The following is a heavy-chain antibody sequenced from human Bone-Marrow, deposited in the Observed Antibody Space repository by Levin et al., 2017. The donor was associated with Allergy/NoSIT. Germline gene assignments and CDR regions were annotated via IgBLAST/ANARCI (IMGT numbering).Heavy chain of an antibody. J-gene: IGHJ6*03. D-gene: IGHD4-11*01. CDR2: IYSGSDT. Sequence: GESLKISCAASGFIVSGIDMSWVRQAPGKGLEWVSSIYSGSDTYYADSVKGRFTVSGDNSKNTFYLQINSPRAEDTAVYFCARIVSDYNDLDTEPHHYYYMDVWGKGTTVTVSS. CDR1: GFIVSGID. V-gene: IGHV3-53*01. CDR3: ARIVSDYNDLDTEPHHYYYMDV.